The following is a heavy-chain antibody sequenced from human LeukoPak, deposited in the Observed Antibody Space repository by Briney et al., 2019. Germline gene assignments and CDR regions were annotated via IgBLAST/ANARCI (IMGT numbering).Heavy chain of an antibody. CDR1: GGTFSSYA. Sequence: SVKVSCKASGGTFSSYAISWVRQAPGQGLEWMGRIIPIFGTANYAQKFQGRVTITADKSTRTAYMELSSLRSEDTAVYYCARDGYYDSSGYFRAEYFQHWGQGTLVTVSS. J-gene: IGHJ1*01. V-gene: IGHV1-69*06. CDR3: ARDGYYDSSGYFRAEYFQH. CDR2: IIPIFGTA. D-gene: IGHD3-22*01.